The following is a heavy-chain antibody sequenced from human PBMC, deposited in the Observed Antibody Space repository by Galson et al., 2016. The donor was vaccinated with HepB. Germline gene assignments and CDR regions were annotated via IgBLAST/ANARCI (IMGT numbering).Heavy chain of an antibody. D-gene: IGHD6-19*01. CDR1: GFSFSNYG. V-gene: IGHV3-33*01. Sequence: SLRLSCAASGFSFSNYGMHWVRQAPGKGLEWVAVIWYDGSNKYYSDSVKGRFTIPRDDSKNTLYLQMNSLRAEDTAVYYCARDYSSSGWYSEYYFDYWGQGTLVTVSS. J-gene: IGHJ4*02. CDR3: ARDYSSSGWYSEYYFDY. CDR2: IWYDGSNK.